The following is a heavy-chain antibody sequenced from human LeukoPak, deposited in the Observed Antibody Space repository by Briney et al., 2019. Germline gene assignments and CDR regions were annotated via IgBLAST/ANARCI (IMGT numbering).Heavy chain of an antibody. CDR3: ARVDY. CDR2: INHSGST. J-gene: IGHJ4*02. Sequence: SETLSLTCAVYGGSFSGYYWSWIRQPPGKGLEWIGEINHSGSTNYNPSLKSRVTISVDTSKNQFSLKLSSVTVADTAVYYCARVDYWGQGTLVTVSS. V-gene: IGHV4-34*01. CDR1: GGSFSGYY.